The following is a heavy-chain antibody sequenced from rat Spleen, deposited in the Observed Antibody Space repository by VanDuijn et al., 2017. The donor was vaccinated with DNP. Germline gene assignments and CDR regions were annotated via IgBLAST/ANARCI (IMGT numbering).Heavy chain of an antibody. Sequence: EVQLVESGGGLVQPGRSLKLSCAASGFTFSDYYMAWVRQAPTKGLEWVAYISYDGGSTYYGDSVKGRFTISRDNAKSTLYLQMNSLRSEEMATYYCARGGYSGYYFDYWGQGVMVTVSS. V-gene: IGHV5-22*01. CDR2: ISYDGGST. J-gene: IGHJ2*01. CDR1: GFTFSDYY. D-gene: IGHD1-1*01. CDR3: ARGGYSGYYFDY.